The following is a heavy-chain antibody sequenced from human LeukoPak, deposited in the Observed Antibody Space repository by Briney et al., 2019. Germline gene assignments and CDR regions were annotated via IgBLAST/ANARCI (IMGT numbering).Heavy chain of an antibody. J-gene: IGHJ3*02. CDR3: ARAPESYDILTGPRNAFDI. V-gene: IGHV4-39*07. CDR2: IYYTGST. Sequence: PSETLSLTCTVSGGPISGSSYYWGWIRQPPGKGLEWIGSIYYTGSTYYNPSLKSRVTISLDTSKNQFSLKLSSLTAADTAVYYCARAPESYDILTGPRNAFDIWGQGTMVTVSS. CDR1: GGPISGSSYY. D-gene: IGHD3-9*01.